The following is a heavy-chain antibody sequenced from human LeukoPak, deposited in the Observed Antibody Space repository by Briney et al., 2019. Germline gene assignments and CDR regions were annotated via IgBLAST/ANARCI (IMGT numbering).Heavy chain of an antibody. CDR1: GGTFSSYA. V-gene: IGHV1-69*04. CDR3: ARSPGSSGWYHY. CDR2: IIPILGIA. Sequence: GASVKVSCKASGGTFSSYAISWVRQAPGQGLEWMGRIIPILGIANYAQNFQGRVTITADKSTSTAYMELSSLSSEDTAVYYCARSPGSSGWYHYWGQGTLVTVSS. J-gene: IGHJ4*02. D-gene: IGHD6-19*01.